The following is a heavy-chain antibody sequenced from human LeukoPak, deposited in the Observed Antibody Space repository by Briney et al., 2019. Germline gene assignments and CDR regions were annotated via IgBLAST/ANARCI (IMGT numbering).Heavy chain of an antibody. Sequence: PGGSLRLSCAASVFTFNRYSMNWVRQAPGKGLEWVSSISSSSSFIYYADSVKGRFTISRDNAKKSLYLQMNSLRAEDTAVYFCARTYDSGNYYDYWGQGTLVTVSS. CDR1: VFTFNRYS. V-gene: IGHV3-21*01. J-gene: IGHJ4*02. CDR2: ISSSSSFI. D-gene: IGHD3-10*01. CDR3: ARTYDSGNYYDY.